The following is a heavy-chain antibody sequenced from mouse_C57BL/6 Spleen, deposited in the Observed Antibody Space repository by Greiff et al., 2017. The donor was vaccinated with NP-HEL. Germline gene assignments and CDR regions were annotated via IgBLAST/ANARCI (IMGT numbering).Heavy chain of an antibody. V-gene: IGHV14-4*01. Sequence: VQLKESGAELVRPGASVKLSCTASGFNIKDDYMHWVKQRPEQGLEWIGWIDPENGDTEYASKFQGKATITADTSSNTAYLQLSSLTSEDTAVYYGTFITTVVAPCWGQGTLVTVSA. CDR2: IDPENGDT. J-gene: IGHJ3*01. CDR3: TFITTVVAPC. CDR1: GFNIKDDY. D-gene: IGHD1-1*01.